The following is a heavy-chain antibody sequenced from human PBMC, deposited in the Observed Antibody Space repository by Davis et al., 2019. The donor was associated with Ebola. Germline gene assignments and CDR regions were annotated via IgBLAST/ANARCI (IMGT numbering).Heavy chain of an antibody. CDR1: GNSFSSHW. D-gene: IGHD5-24*01. Sequence: GGSLRLSCKDSGNSFSSHWIGWVRQMPGKGLEWMGIIYTGDSDTRYSPSFRGQVPISADKSTTSAFLQWNSLEALDTAIYYCASLRRTITGMDDSFDIWGQGTMVTVSS. CDR3: ASLRRTITGMDDSFDI. V-gene: IGHV5-51*01. J-gene: IGHJ3*02. CDR2: IYTGDSDT.